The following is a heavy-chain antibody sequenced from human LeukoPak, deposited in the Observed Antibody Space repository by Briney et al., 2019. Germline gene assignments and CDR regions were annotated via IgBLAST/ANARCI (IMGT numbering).Heavy chain of an antibody. CDR2: INWNGGST. Sequence: TGGSLRLSCAASGFTFDDYGMNWVRQTPGKGLEWVSGINWNGGSTGYADSVRGRFTISRDNAKNSLYLQMNSLRAEDTALYYCARANYDILTGYSWGGDFWGQGTLVTVSS. CDR1: GFTFDDYG. V-gene: IGHV3-20*04. J-gene: IGHJ4*02. CDR3: ARANYDILTGYSWGGDF. D-gene: IGHD3-9*01.